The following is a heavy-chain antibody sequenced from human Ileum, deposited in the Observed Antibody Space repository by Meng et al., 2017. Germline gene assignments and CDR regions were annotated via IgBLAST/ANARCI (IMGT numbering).Heavy chain of an antibody. CDR2: VNHDGGT. D-gene: IGHD3-10*01. CDR1: GGSSTGYS. V-gene: IGHV4-34*02. CDR3: AREGSWFGADY. Sequence: GQLQPGGAGLLHPSETLSLTCAVDGGSSTGYSWTWIRQSPGKGLEWIGEVNHDGGTNYSPSLKSRVIISIDTSKNQFSLKVTAVTATDAAVYYCAREGSWFGADYWGQGTLVTVSS. J-gene: IGHJ4*02.